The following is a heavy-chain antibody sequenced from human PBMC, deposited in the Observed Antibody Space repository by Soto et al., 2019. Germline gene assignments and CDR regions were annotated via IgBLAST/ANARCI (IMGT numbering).Heavy chain of an antibody. CDR1: GGSISSSSYY. Sequence: SETLSLTCTVSGGSISSSSYYWGWIRQPPGKGLEWIGSIYYSGSTYYNPSLKSRVTISVDTSKNQFSLKLSSVTAADTAVYYCARRGSTMVRGVTYYYGIDVWGQGTTVTVSS. CDR3: ARRGSTMVRGVTYYYGIDV. V-gene: IGHV4-39*01. CDR2: IYYSGST. J-gene: IGHJ6*02. D-gene: IGHD3-10*01.